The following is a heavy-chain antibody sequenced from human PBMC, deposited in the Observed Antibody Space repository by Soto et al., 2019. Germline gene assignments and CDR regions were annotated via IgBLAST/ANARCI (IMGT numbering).Heavy chain of an antibody. D-gene: IGHD3-10*01. CDR3: AKDRFSYGSGTADTFDL. V-gene: IGHV3-23*01. CDR2: ISRAGDST. Sequence: EVQLLESGGGLVRPGGSLRLSCAASGLTFSNYAMSWVRQAPGKGLEWVSGISRAGDSTYYADSVKGRCTISRDNSANTLYLQMNSVRVDDTAVYYCAKDRFSYGSGTADTFDLWGQGTMVTVSS. CDR1: GLTFSNYA. J-gene: IGHJ3*01.